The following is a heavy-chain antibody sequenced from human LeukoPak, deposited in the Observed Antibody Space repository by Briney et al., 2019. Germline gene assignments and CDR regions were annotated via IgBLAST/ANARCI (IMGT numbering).Heavy chain of an antibody. CDR1: GYTFTSYG. J-gene: IGHJ4*02. CDR3: ARAHLSGYFDY. Sequence: ASVKVSCKASGYTFTSYGISWVRQAPGQGLEWMGWISAYNGSTTYAQKFQGRVTMTRDMSTSTVYMDLISLRSDDTAVYYCARAHLSGYFDYWGQGTLVTVSS. V-gene: IGHV1-18*01. D-gene: IGHD3-10*01. CDR2: ISAYNGST.